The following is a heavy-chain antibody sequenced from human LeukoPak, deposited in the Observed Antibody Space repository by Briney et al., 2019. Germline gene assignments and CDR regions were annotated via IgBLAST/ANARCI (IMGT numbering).Heavy chain of an antibody. D-gene: IGHD2-2*01. CDR3: ARQYCSSTSCSFDY. V-gene: IGHV3-64*01. Sequence: GGSLRLSCAASGFTFSSYAMHWVRQAPGKGLEYVSGISNNGGRTYYANSVKGRFTISRDNSKDTLYLQMGSLRAEDMAVYYCARQYCSSTSCSFDYWGQGTLVTVSS. CDR2: ISNNGGRT. CDR1: GFTFSSYA. J-gene: IGHJ4*02.